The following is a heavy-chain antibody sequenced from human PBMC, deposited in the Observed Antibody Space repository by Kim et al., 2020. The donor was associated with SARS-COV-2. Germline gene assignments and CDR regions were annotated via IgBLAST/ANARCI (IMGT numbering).Heavy chain of an antibody. D-gene: IGHD4-17*01. J-gene: IGHJ6*02. V-gene: IGHV3-15*01. CDR1: GFTFSNAW. CDR3: TTASATVTTNDYYYGMDV. CDR2: IKSKTDGGTT. Sequence: GGSLRLSCAASGFTFSNAWMSWVRQAPGKGLEWVGRIKSKTDGGTTDYAAPVKGRFTISRDDSKNTLYLQMNSLKTEDTAVYYCTTASATVTTNDYYYGMDVWGQGTTVTVSS.